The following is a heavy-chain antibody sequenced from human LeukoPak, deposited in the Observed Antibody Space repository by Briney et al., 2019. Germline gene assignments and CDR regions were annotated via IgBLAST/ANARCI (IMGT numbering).Heavy chain of an antibody. CDR3: ARKGFGALDI. J-gene: IGHJ3*02. Sequence: PGGSLRLSCAASGFTFSSYAMSWVRQAPGQGLQWVSDISDLGAYTNYLDSVKGRFIISRDNYRNILYLHMSSLRADDTALYYCARKGFGALDIWGQGTMVTVSS. V-gene: IGHV3-23*01. D-gene: IGHD3-10*01. CDR1: GFTFSSYA. CDR2: ISDLGAYT.